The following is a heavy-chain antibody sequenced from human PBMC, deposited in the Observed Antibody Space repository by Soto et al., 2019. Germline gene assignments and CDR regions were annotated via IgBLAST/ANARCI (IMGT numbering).Heavy chain of an antibody. CDR3: ARSHYYDSSGYSPYYYGMDV. CDR1: GYSFTSYW. J-gene: IGHJ6*02. V-gene: IGHV5-51*01. Sequence: PGESLKISCKGSGYSFTSYWIGWVRQMPGKGLEWMGIIYPGDSDTRYSPSFQGQVTISADKSISTAYLQWSSLKASDTAMYYRARSHYYDSSGYSPYYYGMDVWGQGTTVTVSS. CDR2: IYPGDSDT. D-gene: IGHD3-22*01.